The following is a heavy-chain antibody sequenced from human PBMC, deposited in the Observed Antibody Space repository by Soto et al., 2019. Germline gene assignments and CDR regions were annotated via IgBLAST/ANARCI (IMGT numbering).Heavy chain of an antibody. CDR3: TKNGFYALDY. CDR2: IHHIGSI. D-gene: IGHD1-1*01. Sequence: SETLSLTCAVSGASVSNDNWWSWVRQSPGEGLEWIGEIHHIGSINYNPALRSRVTMSVDKSRNQFSLELRSLTAADTAVYYCTKNGFYALDYWGQGIQVTSPQ. J-gene: IGHJ4*02. CDR1: GASVSNDNW. V-gene: IGHV4-4*02.